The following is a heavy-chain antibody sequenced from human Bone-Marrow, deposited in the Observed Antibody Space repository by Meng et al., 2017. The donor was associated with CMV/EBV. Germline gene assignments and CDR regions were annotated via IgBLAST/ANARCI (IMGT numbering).Heavy chain of an antibody. CDR2: IRYDGSNK. D-gene: IGHD3-22*01. V-gene: IGHV3-30*02. J-gene: IGHJ4*02. CDR3: AKGHPYYYDSSGLDY. Sequence: GESLKISCAASGFTFSSYWMSWVRQAPGKGLEWVAFIRYDGSNKYYADSVKGRFTISRDNSKNTLYLQMNSLRAEDTAVYYCAKGHPYYYDSSGLDYWGQGTLVTVSS. CDR1: GFTFSSYW.